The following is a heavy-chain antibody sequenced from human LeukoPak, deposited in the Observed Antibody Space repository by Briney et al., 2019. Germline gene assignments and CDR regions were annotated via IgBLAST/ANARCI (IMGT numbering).Heavy chain of an antibody. J-gene: IGHJ4*02. V-gene: IGHV4-38-2*02. Sequence: SETLSLTCTVSGYSISSGYYWDWIRQPPGKGLEWIGYIYYSGRTSYNPSLKSRVTISVDTSKSQFSLKLNSVTAADTAVYYCARANYYDTSGYSRGAFDIWGQGTLVTVSS. CDR1: GYSISSGYY. D-gene: IGHD3-22*01. CDR2: IYYSGRT. CDR3: ARANYYDTSGYSRGAFDI.